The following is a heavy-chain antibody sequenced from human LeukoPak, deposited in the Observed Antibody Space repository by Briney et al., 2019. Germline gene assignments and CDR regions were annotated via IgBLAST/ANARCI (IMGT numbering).Heavy chain of an antibody. J-gene: IGHJ6*03. CDR3: ARVYRGGWLYYYYYMDV. CDR1: GYTFTSYG. Sequence: ASVKVSCKASGYTFTSYGISWVRQAPGQGLEWMGWISAYNGNTNYAQKLQGRVTMTTDTSTSTAYMELRSLRSDDTAVYYCARVYRGGWLYYYYYMDVWGKGTTVTVSS. V-gene: IGHV1-18*01. D-gene: IGHD2-21*01. CDR2: ISAYNGNT.